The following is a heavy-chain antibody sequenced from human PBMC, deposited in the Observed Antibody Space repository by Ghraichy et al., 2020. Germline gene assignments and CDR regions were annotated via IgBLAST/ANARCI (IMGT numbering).Heavy chain of an antibody. Sequence: LSLTCAASGFTFSSYEMNWVRQAPGKGLEWVSYISSSGSTIYYADSVKGRFTISRDNAKNSLYLQMNSLRAEDTAVYYCARESYYDSSGYVPFDYWGQGTLVTVSS. CDR1: GFTFSSYE. V-gene: IGHV3-48*03. D-gene: IGHD3-22*01. CDR2: ISSSGSTI. CDR3: ARESYYDSSGYVPFDY. J-gene: IGHJ4*02.